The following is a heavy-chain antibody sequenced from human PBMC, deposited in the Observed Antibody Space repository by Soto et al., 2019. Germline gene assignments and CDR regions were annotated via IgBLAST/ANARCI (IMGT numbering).Heavy chain of an antibody. CDR1: GFTFSSYS. V-gene: IGHV3-33*08. J-gene: IGHJ5*02. CDR3: ARAWGDTAMVGT. D-gene: IGHD5-18*01. Sequence: VQLVESGGGLVQPGGSLRLSCAASGFTFSSYSMHWVRQAPGKGLEWVAVIWYDGSNKYYADSVKGRFTISRDNSKNTLYLQMNSLRAEDTAVYYCARAWGDTAMVGTWGQGTLVTVSS. CDR2: IWYDGSNK.